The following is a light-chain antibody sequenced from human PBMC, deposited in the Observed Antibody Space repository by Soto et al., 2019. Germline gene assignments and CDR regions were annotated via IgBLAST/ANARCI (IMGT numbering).Light chain of an antibody. CDR1: NANIGSNT. Sequence: QSLLAHPPSASWTPGQRVTISLSGSNANIGSNTVNWYQQLPGTAPKLLIYYDNLRPSGVPDRISGSKSGTSASLAISGLQSDDEADYYCAAWDDSLNGRVFGTGTKVTVL. CDR3: AAWDDSLNGRV. J-gene: IGLJ1*01. CDR2: YDN. V-gene: IGLV1-44*01.